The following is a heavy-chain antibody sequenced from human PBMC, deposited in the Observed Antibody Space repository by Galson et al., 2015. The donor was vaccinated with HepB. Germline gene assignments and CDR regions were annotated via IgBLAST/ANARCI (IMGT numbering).Heavy chain of an antibody. CDR1: GGTFSSYA. CDR2: IIPIFGTA. Sequence: SVKVSCKASGGTFSSYAISWVRQAPGQGLEWMGGIIPIFGTANYAQKFQGRVTITADESTSTAYMELSSLRSEDTAVYYCARHYDILTGSRGYYYGMDVWGQGTTVTVSS. D-gene: IGHD3-9*01. V-gene: IGHV1-69*13. CDR3: ARHYDILTGSRGYYYGMDV. J-gene: IGHJ6*02.